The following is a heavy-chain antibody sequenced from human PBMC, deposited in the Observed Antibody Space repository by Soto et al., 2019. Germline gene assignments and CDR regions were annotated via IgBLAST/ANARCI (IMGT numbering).Heavy chain of an antibody. CDR1: GFTFSSYW. CDR2: INSDGSST. CDR3: ARGGSLNLYFDL. V-gene: IGHV3-74*01. J-gene: IGHJ2*01. Sequence: EVQLVESGGGLVQPGGSLRLSCAASGFTFSSYWMHCVRQAPGKGLVWVSRINSDGSSTSYADSVKGRFTISRDNAKNTLYLQMNSLRAEDTAVYYCARGGSLNLYFDLCVRGTLVTVSS. D-gene: IGHD1-26*01.